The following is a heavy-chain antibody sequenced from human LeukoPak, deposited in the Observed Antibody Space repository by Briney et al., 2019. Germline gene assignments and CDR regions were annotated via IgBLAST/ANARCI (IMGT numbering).Heavy chain of an antibody. Sequence: SQTLSLTCALSGDSLSSNSAAWDWVRQSPSRGLEWLGRTYYRSKLYNDYAVSVKSRITINPDTSKNQFSLQLNSVTPEDTAVYYCARDYIVVVPAATTRRAYYYYGMDVWGKGTTVTVSS. J-gene: IGHJ6*04. V-gene: IGHV6-1*01. CDR1: GDSLSSNSAA. D-gene: IGHD2-2*01. CDR2: TYYRSKLYN. CDR3: ARDYIVVVPAATTRRAYYYYGMDV.